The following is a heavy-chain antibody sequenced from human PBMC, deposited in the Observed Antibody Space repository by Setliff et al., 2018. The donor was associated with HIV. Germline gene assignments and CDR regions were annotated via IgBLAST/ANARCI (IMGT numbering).Heavy chain of an antibody. Sequence: LSLTCTASGGALNDYSWSWIRQSRGKRLEWIGYIRYTDSTDYNPSLESRVTMSVDTSKKQISLKLTSVTAADSAVYYCVRGGLTGIDLWGQGRLVT. J-gene: IGHJ5*02. CDR1: GGALNDYS. CDR3: VRGGLTGIDL. CDR2: IRYTDST. D-gene: IGHD3-9*01. V-gene: IGHV4-59*01.